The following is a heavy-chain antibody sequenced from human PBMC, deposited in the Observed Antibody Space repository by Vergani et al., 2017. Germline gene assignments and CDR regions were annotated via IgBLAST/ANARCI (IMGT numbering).Heavy chain of an antibody. Sequence: QVQLVESGGGVVQPGRSLRLSCAASGFTFSSYGMHWVRQAPGKGLEWVAVIWYDGSNKYYADSVKGRFTISRDNSKNTLYLQMNSLRAEDTAVYYCAREVLMGAFDIWGQGTMVTVSS. V-gene: IGHV3-33*01. D-gene: IGHD2-8*01. J-gene: IGHJ3*02. CDR3: AREVLMGAFDI. CDR1: GFTFSSYG. CDR2: IWYDGSNK.